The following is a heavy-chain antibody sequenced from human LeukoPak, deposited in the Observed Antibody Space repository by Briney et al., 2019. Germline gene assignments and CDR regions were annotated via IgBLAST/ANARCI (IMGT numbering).Heavy chain of an antibody. CDR1: GFTFSSYA. CDR3: ARSWSAAAGLYYYYGMDV. J-gene: IGHJ6*02. V-gene: IGHV3-30-3*01. D-gene: IGHD6-13*01. Sequence: PGGSLRLSCAASGFTFSSYAMHWVRQAPGKGLEWVAVISYDGSNKYYADSVKGRFTISRDNSKNTLYLQMNSLRAEDTAVYYCARSWSAAAGLYYYYGMDVWGQGTTVTVSS. CDR2: ISYDGSNK.